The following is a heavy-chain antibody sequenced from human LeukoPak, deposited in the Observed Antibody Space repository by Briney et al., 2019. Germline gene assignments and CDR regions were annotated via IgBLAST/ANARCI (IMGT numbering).Heavy chain of an antibody. Sequence: ASVTVSYMASGYTFTHYHMHWVGQAPGQGLEWIVLINPNSCDTSYTQKFPGRVTMTGDTSISTAYMELNRLSSDDTAVYYCARDGSLDYWGQGTLVTVSS. J-gene: IGHJ4*02. CDR1: GYTFTHYH. CDR3: ARDGSLDY. D-gene: IGHD1-26*01. CDR2: INPNSCDT. V-gene: IGHV1-2*02.